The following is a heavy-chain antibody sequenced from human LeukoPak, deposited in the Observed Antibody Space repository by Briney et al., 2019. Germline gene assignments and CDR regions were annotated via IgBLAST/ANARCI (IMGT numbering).Heavy chain of an antibody. V-gene: IGHV4-38-2*02. CDR3: ARRGRIRYCSSTSCYRRVTALDY. CDR1: GYSISSGYY. J-gene: IGHJ4*02. CDR2: IYYSGST. Sequence: SETLSLTCTVSGYSISSGYYWGWIRQPPGKGLEWIGSIYYSGSTYYNPSLKSRVTISVDTSKNQFSLKLSSVTAVDTAVYYCARRGRIRYCSSTSCYRRVTALDYWGQGTLVTVSS. D-gene: IGHD2-2*01.